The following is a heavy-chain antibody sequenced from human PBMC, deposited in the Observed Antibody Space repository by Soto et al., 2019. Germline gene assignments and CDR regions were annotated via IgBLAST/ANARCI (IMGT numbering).Heavy chain of an antibody. Sequence: LSLTCTVSGGSISSGGYYWSWIRQHPGKGLEWIGYIYYSGSTYYNPSLKSRVTISVDTSKNQFSLKLSSVTAADTAVYYCAREHPRYYYGSGSPGIDYWGQGTLVTV. J-gene: IGHJ4*02. CDR3: AREHPRYYYGSGSPGIDY. V-gene: IGHV4-31*03. CDR1: GGSISSGGYY. D-gene: IGHD3-10*01. CDR2: IYYSGST.